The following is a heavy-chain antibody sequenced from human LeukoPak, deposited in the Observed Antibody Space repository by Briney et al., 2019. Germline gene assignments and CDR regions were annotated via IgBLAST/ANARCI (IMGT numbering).Heavy chain of an antibody. V-gene: IGHV4-31*03. D-gene: IGHD3-10*01. CDR2: IYYSGST. J-gene: IGHJ6*04. Sequence: TLSLTCTVSGGSISSGGYYWSWIRQHPGKGLEWIGYIYYSGSTYYNPSLKSRVTISVDTSKNQFSLKLSSVTAADTAVYYCAREVLRGVRGVMVPPYYYYGMDVWGKGTTVTVSS. CDR3: AREVLRGVRGVMVPPYYYYGMDV. CDR1: GGSISSGGYY.